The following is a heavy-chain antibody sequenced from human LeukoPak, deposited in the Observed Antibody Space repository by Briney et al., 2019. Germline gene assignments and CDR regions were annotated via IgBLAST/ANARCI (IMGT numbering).Heavy chain of an antibody. V-gene: IGHV1-69*13. CDR1: GGTFSGYA. J-gene: IGHJ5*02. CDR3: ARDIYCSGGSCYWSWFDP. CDR2: IIPIFGTA. D-gene: IGHD2-15*01. Sequence: LRASVKVSCKASGGTFSGYAISWVRRAPGQGLEWMGGIIPIFGTANYAQKFQGRVTITADESTSTAYMELSSLRSEDTAVYYCARDIYCSGGSCYWSWFDPWGQGALVTVSS.